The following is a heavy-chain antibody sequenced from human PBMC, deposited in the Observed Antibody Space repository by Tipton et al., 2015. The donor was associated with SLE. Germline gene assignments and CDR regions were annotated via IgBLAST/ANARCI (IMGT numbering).Heavy chain of an antibody. Sequence: SLRLSCAASGFTFSSYWMSWVRQAPGKGLEWVSAISGSGGSTYYADSVKGRFTISRDNSKNTLYLQMNSLRAEDTAVYYCAKDSSSWYWYFDLWGRGTLVTVSS. CDR3: AKDSSSWYWYFDL. CDR2: ISGSGGST. CDR1: GFTFSSYW. D-gene: IGHD6-13*01. J-gene: IGHJ2*01. V-gene: IGHV3-23*01.